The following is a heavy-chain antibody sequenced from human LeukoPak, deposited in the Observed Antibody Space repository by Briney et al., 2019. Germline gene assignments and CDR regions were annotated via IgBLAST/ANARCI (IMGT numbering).Heavy chain of an antibody. V-gene: IGHV3-23*01. CDR2: ISGSGGST. CDR1: GFTFSSYA. D-gene: IGHD3-3*01. CDR3: AKDSQYYDFWSGYYGSSGGRFDP. Sequence: GGSLRLSCAASGFTFSSYAMSWVRQAPGKGLEWVSAISGSGGSTYYADSVKGRFTISRDNSKNTLYLQMNSLRAEDTAVYYCAKDSQYYDFWSGYYGSSGGRFDPWGQGTLVTVSS. J-gene: IGHJ5*02.